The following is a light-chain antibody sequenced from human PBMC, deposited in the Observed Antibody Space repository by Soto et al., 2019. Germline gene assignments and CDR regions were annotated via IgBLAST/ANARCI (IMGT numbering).Light chain of an antibody. CDR1: QSVSSY. V-gene: IGKV3-11*01. Sequence: EIVLTQSPATLSLSPVERATLSCRASQSVSSYLAWYQQKPGQAPRLLIYDASNRTTGIPARFSGSGSGTDFTLTITSLEPEDFPVYYCQQRSNWPSTFGGGTKVEIK. J-gene: IGKJ4*01. CDR3: QQRSNWPST. CDR2: DAS.